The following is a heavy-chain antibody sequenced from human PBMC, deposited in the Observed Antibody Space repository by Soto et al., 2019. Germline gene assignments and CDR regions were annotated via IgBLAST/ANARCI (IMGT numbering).Heavy chain of an antibody. CDR3: RSVLLWFGGIDY. V-gene: IGHV3-30-3*01. CDR2: ISYDGSNK. Sequence: GGSLRLSCAASGFTFSSYAMHWVRQAPGKGLEWVAVISYDGSNKYYADSVKGRFTISRDNSKNTLYLQMNSLRAEDTAVYYCRSVLLWFGGIDYWGQGTLVTVSS. CDR1: GFTFSSYA. J-gene: IGHJ4*02. D-gene: IGHD3-10*01.